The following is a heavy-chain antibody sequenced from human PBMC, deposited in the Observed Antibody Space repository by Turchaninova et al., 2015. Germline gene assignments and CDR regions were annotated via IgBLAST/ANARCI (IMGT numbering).Heavy chain of an antibody. CDR2: INHSGST. D-gene: IGHD5-18*01. Sequence: QVQLQQWGAGLLKPSETLSLTCAVYGGSFRGYYWSWIRQPPGKGRGWFGEINHSGSTNYNPSLQSRVTIALATSKNHVSLKLSPGTAADTSVYYCARGRGYSYGFFDYWGQGTLVTVSS. CDR1: GGSFRGYY. V-gene: IGHV4-34*01. J-gene: IGHJ4*02. CDR3: ARGRGYSYGFFDY.